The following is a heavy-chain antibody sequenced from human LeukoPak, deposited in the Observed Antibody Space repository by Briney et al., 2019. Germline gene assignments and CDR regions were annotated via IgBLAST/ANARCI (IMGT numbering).Heavy chain of an antibody. Sequence: ASVKVSCKASGATFSSYSISWVRQAPGPGHEWMGRIIPILGIANYAQKFQGRVTITAAKSTSTAYMELSSLRFEDTAVYYCARDAFTAYCGGDCYSWPYWYFDLWGRGTLVTVSS. CDR3: ARDAFTAYCGGDCYSWPYWYFDL. CDR1: GATFSSYS. CDR2: IIPILGIA. J-gene: IGHJ2*01. D-gene: IGHD2-21*02. V-gene: IGHV1-69*04.